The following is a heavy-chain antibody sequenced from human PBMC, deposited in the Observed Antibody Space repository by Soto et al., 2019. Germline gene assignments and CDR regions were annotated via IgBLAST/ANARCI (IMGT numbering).Heavy chain of an antibody. Sequence: GGSLRLSCAASGFTFSSYAMSWVRQAPGKGLECVSAISGSGGSTYYADSVKGRFTIPRDNSTNTLYLQMNSLRAEDTAVYYCARDMASLAVAGWRNYYYYGLDVWGQGTTVTVSS. V-gene: IGHV3-23*01. D-gene: IGHD6-19*01. J-gene: IGHJ6*02. CDR2: ISGSGGST. CDR1: GFTFSSYA. CDR3: ARDMASLAVAGWRNYYYYGLDV.